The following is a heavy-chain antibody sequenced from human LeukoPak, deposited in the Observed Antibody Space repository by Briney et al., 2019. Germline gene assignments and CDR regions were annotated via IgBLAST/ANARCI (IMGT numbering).Heavy chain of an antibody. CDR2: INHSGRT. CDR1: GDSISSNYYY. D-gene: IGHD2-2*01. J-gene: IGHJ6*02. CDR3: ARDVVVVPAAIHYGMDV. Sequence: SETLSLTCSVSGDSISSNYYYWGWIRQPPGKGLEWIGEINHSGRTYYNPSLKSRVTISVDTSKNQFSLNLSSVTAADTAVYYCARDVVVVPAAIHYGMDVWGQGTTVTVSS. V-gene: IGHV4-39*07.